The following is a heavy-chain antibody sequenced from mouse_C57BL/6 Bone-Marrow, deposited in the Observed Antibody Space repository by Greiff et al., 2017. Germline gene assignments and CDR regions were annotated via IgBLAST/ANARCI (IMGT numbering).Heavy chain of an antibody. CDR2: IDPSDSYT. CDR3: ARAAPYYYGSSYGYWYFDV. D-gene: IGHD1-1*01. Sequence: QVQLQQPGAELVMPGASVKLSCKASGYTFTSYWMHWVKQRPGQGLEWIGEIDPSDSYTNYNQKFKGKSTLTVDKSSSTAYMQLSSLTSEDSAVYYCARAAPYYYGSSYGYWYFDVWGTGTTVTVSS. V-gene: IGHV1-69*01. J-gene: IGHJ1*03. CDR1: GYTFTSYW.